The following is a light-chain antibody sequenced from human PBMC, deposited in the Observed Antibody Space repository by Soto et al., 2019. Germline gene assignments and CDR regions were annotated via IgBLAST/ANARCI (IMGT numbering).Light chain of an antibody. J-gene: IGLJ1*01. Sequence: QSALTQPASVSGSPGQSITISCSGSISDVGSSGPVSWYQHHPGQVPKLIIYEGSRRPSGVSSRFSGSKTGNTASLTITVLQAEDEANYYCCSYVGARTYVFGTGTKVTVL. CDR2: EGS. CDR1: ISDVGSSGP. CDR3: CSYVGARTYV. V-gene: IGLV2-23*01.